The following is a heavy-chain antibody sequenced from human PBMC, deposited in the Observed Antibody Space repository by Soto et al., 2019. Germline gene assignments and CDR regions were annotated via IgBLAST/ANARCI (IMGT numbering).Heavy chain of an antibody. J-gene: IGHJ5*02. CDR2: ISSSSSTI. CDR3: ARDLTYCSSTSCYSNWFDP. D-gene: IGHD2-2*01. CDR1: GFTFSSYS. Sequence: GSLRLSCAASGFTFSSYSMNWVRQAPGKGLEWVSYISSSSSTIYYADSVKGRFTISRDNAKNSLYLQMNSLRAEDTAVYYCARDLTYCSSTSCYSNWFDPWGQGTLVTVSS. V-gene: IGHV3-48*01.